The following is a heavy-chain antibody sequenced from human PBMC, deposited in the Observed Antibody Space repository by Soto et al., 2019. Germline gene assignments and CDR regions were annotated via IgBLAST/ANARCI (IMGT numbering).Heavy chain of an antibody. CDR1: GGTFSSYA. CDR3: AREYAEQQLPPYAFDI. CDR2: IIPIFGTA. J-gene: IGHJ3*02. V-gene: IGHV1-69*13. Sequence: VASVKVSCKASGGTFSSYAISWVRQAPGQGLEWMGGIIPIFGTANYAQKFQGRVTITADESTSTAYMELSSLRSEDTAVYYCAREYAEQQLPPYAFDIWGQGTMVTVSS. D-gene: IGHD6-13*01.